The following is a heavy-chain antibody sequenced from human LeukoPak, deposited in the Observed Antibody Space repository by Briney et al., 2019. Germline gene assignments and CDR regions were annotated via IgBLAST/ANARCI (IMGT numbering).Heavy chain of an antibody. D-gene: IGHD6-19*01. CDR2: ISSSSSYI. CDR3: ARDLMRSSGPGG. J-gene: IGHJ4*02. CDR1: GFTFSSYE. Sequence: PGGSLRLSCAASGFTFSSYEMNWVRQAPGKGLEWVSSISSSSSYIYYADSVKGRFTISRDNAKNSLYLQMNSLRAEDTAVYYCARDLMRSSGPGGWGQGTLVTVSS. V-gene: IGHV3-21*01.